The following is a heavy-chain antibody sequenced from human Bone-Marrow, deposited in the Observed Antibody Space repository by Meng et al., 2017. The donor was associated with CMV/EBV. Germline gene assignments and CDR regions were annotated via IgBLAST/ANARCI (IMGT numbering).Heavy chain of an antibody. CDR3: AKDGSVVSENYFDY. J-gene: IGHJ4*02. Sequence: GESLKISCAASGFTFMSYAMHWVRQAPGKGLEWVAVIWYDGSNKYYADSVKGRFTISRDNSKNTLYLQMNSLRAEDTAVYYCAKDGSVVSENYFDYWGQGTLVTVSS. V-gene: IGHV3-33*06. CDR1: GFTFMSYA. D-gene: IGHD3-10*01. CDR2: IWYDGSNK.